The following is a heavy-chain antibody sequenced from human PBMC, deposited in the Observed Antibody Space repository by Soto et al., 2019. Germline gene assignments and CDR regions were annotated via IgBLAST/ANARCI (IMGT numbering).Heavy chain of an antibody. J-gene: IGHJ4*02. Sequence: PSETLSLTCTVSGGSINVNYWSWIRQPPGKGLGWIGYINYSGSTDYNPSLKSRVTTSADTSSSQFSLKLSSVTAADTAVYYCATGPTNNNYFDSWGQGTLVTVSS. CDR2: INYSGST. D-gene: IGHD2-8*01. CDR3: ATGPTNNNYFDS. CDR1: GGSINVNY. V-gene: IGHV4-59*01.